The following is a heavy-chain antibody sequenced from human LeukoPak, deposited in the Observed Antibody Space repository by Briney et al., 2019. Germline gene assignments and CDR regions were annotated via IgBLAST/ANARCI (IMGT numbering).Heavy chain of an antibody. CDR1: GYTFTGYY. V-gene: IGHV1-2*02. J-gene: IGHJ5*02. CDR2: INPNSGGT. CDR3: ARAGGGGSYP. Sequence: ASVTVSCKASGYTFTGYYMHWVRQAPGQGLEWMGWINPNSGGTNYAQQFQGRVTMTRDTSISTAYMELSRLRSDDTAVYYCARAGGGGSYPWGQGTLVTVSS. D-gene: IGHD1-26*01.